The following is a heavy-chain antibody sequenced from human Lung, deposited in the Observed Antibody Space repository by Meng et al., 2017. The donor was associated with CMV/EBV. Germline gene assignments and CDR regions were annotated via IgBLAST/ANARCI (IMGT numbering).Heavy chain of an antibody. CDR3: TTLSTAGPEYFDY. CDR1: VFSFVKDA. CDR2: ILDDRSNK. V-gene: IGHV3-30*04. Sequence: AASVFSFVKDAMHWVRQAPGRGLGWVAAILDDRSNKYYADSVRGRFTISRDNSKKILYLEVNTPTTEDTAVYYCTTLSTAGPEYFDYWGQGTLVTVSS. J-gene: IGHJ4*02. D-gene: IGHD6-13*01.